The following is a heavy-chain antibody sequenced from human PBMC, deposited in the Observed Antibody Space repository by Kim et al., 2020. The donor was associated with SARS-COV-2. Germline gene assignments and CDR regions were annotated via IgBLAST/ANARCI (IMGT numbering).Heavy chain of an antibody. CDR3: ARGMERYCSITSCYSFDY. D-gene: IGHD2-2*02. V-gene: IGHV4-34*01. J-gene: IGHJ4*01. Sequence: SETLSLTCAVYGGSFSGYYWSWIRQPPGKGLEWIGEINHSGSTNYNPSLKSRVTISVDTSKNQFSLKLSSVTAADTAVYYCARGMERYCSITSCYSFDY. CDR2: INHSGST. CDR1: GGSFSGYY.